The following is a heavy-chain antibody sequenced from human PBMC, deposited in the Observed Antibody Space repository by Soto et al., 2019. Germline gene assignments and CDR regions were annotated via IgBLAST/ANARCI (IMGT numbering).Heavy chain of an antibody. CDR3: TKKGQYHDSSSCGRDWYMEV. D-gene: IGHD2-2*01. CDR1: GVSFTTYGVG. J-gene: IGHJ6*04. CDR2: IYWDDQK. V-gene: IGHV2-5*02. Sequence: QITLKESGPTLVKPTQTLTLTCTFSGVSFTTYGVGVGWIRQAPGKAPEWLALIYWDDQKTLRSSLESRLTNIYHACKHNVVLALTNLAPVDTATYYCTKKGQYHDSSSCGRDWYMEVWGKGTTVTVSS.